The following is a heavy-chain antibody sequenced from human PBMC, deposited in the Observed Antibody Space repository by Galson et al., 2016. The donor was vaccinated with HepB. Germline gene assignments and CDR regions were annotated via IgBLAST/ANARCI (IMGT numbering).Heavy chain of an antibody. CDR2: ISAYNGNT. CDR3: ARGTGTGGYFDY. J-gene: IGHJ4*02. Sequence: SVKVSCKASGYSFSSYGVSWVRQAPGQGLEWMGWISAYNGNTEYAQDVQGRVTVTRDTSTSTVYMELSSLRSEDTAVYYCARGTGTGGYFDYWGQGTLVTVSS. CDR1: GYSFSSYG. V-gene: IGHV1-18*01. D-gene: IGHD3/OR15-3a*01.